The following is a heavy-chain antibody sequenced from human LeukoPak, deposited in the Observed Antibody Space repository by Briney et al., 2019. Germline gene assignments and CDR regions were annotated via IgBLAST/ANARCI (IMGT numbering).Heavy chain of an antibody. V-gene: IGHV6-1*01. CDR1: GDSVSSNSVT. Sequence: SQTLSLTCAISGDSVSSNSVTWNWIRQSPSRGLEWLGKTYYRSTWYNDYAVSVRGRITVNPDTSKNQFSLHLNSVTPEDTAVYYCARRLTQYDCFDPWGQGVLVTVSS. CDR3: ARRLTQYDCFDP. CDR2: TYYRSTWYN. D-gene: IGHD2-2*01. J-gene: IGHJ5*02.